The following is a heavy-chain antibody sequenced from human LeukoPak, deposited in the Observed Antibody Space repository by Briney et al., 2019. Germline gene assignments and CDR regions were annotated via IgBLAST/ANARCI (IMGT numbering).Heavy chain of an antibody. J-gene: IGHJ4*02. CDR1: GFTFSTYA. Sequence: GGSLRLSCAASGFTFSTYAMTWVRQAPGKGLEWVSGISGSGGSTYYADSVKGRFTVSRDNSKNTLYLQMNSLRAEDTAVYYCAKPRSDYYYSAFDYWGQGTLVTVSS. D-gene: IGHD3-22*01. V-gene: IGHV3-23*01. CDR3: AKPRSDYYYSAFDY. CDR2: ISGSGGST.